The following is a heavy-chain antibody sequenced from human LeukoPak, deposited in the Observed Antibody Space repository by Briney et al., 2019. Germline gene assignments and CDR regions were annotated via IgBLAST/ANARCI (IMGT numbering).Heavy chain of an antibody. CDR2: IYYSGST. CDR3: ARVGRDGYNYVGDYFDY. Sequence: SETLSLTCTVSGGSISSGGYYWSWIRQHPGKGLEWIGYIYYSGSTYYNPSLKSRVTISVDTSKNQFSLKLSSVTAADTAVYYCARVGRDGYNYVGDYFDYWGQGTTVTVSS. V-gene: IGHV4-31*03. D-gene: IGHD5-24*01. CDR1: GGSISSGGYY. J-gene: IGHJ4*03.